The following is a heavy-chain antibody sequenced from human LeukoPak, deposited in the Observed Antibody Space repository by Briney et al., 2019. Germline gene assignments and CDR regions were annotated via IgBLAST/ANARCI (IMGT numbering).Heavy chain of an antibody. CDR2: ISYDGSYK. Sequence: GGSLRLSCAASGFSFRSYGMHWVRQAPGKGLEWVAVISYDGSYKYYADSVKGRFTISRDNSENMLYLQMNSLRAEDTAVYYCARRASYYDSSGVDYWGQGTLVTVSS. J-gene: IGHJ4*02. V-gene: IGHV3-30*19. CDR1: GFSFRSYG. CDR3: ARRASYYDSSGVDY. D-gene: IGHD3-22*01.